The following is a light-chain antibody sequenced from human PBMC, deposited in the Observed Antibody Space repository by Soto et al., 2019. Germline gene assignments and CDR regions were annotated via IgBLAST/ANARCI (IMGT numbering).Light chain of an antibody. CDR3: QQRSNWT. CDR1: QTVSSSY. CDR2: DTA. J-gene: IGKJ1*01. Sequence: EVVLTQSPATLSVSPGEGVTLSCRASQTVSSSYLAWYQQKPGQAPRLLIYDTARRATGIPDRFSGSGSGTDFTLTISSLEPEDFAVYYCQQRSNWTFGQGTKVDIK. V-gene: IGKV3D-20*02.